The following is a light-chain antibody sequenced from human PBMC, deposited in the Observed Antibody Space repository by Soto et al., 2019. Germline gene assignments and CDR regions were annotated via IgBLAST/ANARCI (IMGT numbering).Light chain of an antibody. Sequence: QSALTQPPSASGSLGQSVTISCTGTSSDVGAYNYVSWYQQHPGKAPKLIISEVSNRPSGVSNRFSGSKSGNAASLTISGLQAEDEADYFCFSFTTDWTHVFGTGTKVTVL. J-gene: IGLJ1*01. V-gene: IGLV2-14*01. CDR2: EVS. CDR1: SSDVGAYNY. CDR3: FSFTTDWTHV.